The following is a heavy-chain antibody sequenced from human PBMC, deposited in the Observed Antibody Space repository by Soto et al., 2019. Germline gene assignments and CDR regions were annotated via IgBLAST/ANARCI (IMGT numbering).Heavy chain of an antibody. CDR3: ASTDYVAYYMDV. Sequence: PSETLSLTCSVSGGSISSGYYWTWIRQHPGKGLEWIGCIYYSGNTYYNPSLKSRVTISVDTSKNQFSLKLSSVTAADTAVYYCASTDYVAYYMDVWGQGTTVTVSS. CDR2: IYYSGNT. D-gene: IGHD3-10*02. V-gene: IGHV4-31*03. CDR1: GGSISSGYY. J-gene: IGHJ6*03.